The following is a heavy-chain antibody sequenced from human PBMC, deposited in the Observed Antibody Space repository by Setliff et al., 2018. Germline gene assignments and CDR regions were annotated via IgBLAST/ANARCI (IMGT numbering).Heavy chain of an antibody. J-gene: IGHJ6*02. CDR3: ARVSMYSSSWYYYYYGMDV. CDR1: GGSISSTIYY. Sequence: SETLSLTCTVSGGSISSTIYYWGWIRQPPGKGLEWIGSIYYSGSTYYNPSLKSRVTISVDTSKNQFSLKLSSVTAADTAVYYCARVSMYSSSWYYYYYGMDVWGQGTTVTVSS. V-gene: IGHV4-39*07. CDR2: IYYSGST. D-gene: IGHD6-13*01.